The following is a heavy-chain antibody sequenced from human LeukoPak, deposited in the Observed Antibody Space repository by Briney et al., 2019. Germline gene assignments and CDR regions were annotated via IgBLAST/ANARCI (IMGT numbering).Heavy chain of an antibody. D-gene: IGHD3-9*01. V-gene: IGHV3-74*01. CDR1: GFTFSSYW. J-gene: IGHJ4*02. CDR3: ARDGPYYDVLTGYPPFDY. CDR2: INSDGIST. Sequence: GGSLRLSCAASGFTFSSYWMHWVRQAPGKGLVWVSRINSDGISTSYADSVKGRFTISRDNAKNTLYLQMNSLRAEDTAVYYCARDGPYYDVLTGYPPFDYWGQGTLVTVSS.